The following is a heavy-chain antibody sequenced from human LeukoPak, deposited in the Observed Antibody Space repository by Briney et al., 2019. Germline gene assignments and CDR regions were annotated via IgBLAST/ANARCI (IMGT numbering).Heavy chain of an antibody. CDR3: ASQPIAAAGSRGDY. Sequence: GGSLRLSCAASGFTFSSYWMSWVRQAPGRGLEWVANIKQDGSEKYYVDSVKGRFTISRDNAKNSLYLQMNSLRAEDTAVYYCASQPIAAAGSRGDYWGQGTLVTVSS. J-gene: IGHJ4*02. CDR1: GFTFSSYW. V-gene: IGHV3-7*03. CDR2: IKQDGSEK. D-gene: IGHD6-13*01.